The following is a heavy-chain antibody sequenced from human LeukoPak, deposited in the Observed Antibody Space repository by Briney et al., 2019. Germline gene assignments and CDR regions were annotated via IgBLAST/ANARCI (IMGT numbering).Heavy chain of an antibody. D-gene: IGHD2-2*01. Sequence: GGSLRLSCTSSGFIFSSHWMNWVRQAPGKGPEWVANIKYDGSEQYYVDSVKGRFSISRDNTKNLLYLQMNSLRVEDTAVYYCARELGYCSSTSCFNWFDPWGQGTLVTVSS. CDR1: GFIFSSHW. CDR3: ARELGYCSSTSCFNWFDP. J-gene: IGHJ5*02. CDR2: IKYDGSEQ. V-gene: IGHV3-7*03.